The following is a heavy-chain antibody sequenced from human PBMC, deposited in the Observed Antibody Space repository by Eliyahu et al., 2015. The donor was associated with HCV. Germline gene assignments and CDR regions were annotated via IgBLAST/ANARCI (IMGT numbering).Heavy chain of an antibody. D-gene: IGHD3-16*01. CDR3: TRSGGTSWGTPYDYIWGVIY. V-gene: IGHV3-11*01. J-gene: IGHJ4*02. CDR1: GFTFSDYX. Sequence: QVQLVESGGGLVKPGGSLRLSCAAPGFTFSDYXXSWIRQAPGKGLEWVSSISSSGSTRYYTDSVKGRFTISRDNAKNSLYLQMNSLRADDTAVYYCTRSGGTSWGTPYDYIWGVIYWGQGTLVTVSS. CDR2: ISSSGSTR.